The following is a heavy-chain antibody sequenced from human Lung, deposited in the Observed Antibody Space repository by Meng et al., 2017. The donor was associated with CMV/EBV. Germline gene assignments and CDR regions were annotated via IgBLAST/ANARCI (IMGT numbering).Heavy chain of an antibody. D-gene: IGHD3-10*01. CDR1: GYTLSELS. J-gene: IGHJ6*02. Sequence: SVKVSXKVSGYTLSELSMHWVRQAPGKGLEWMGGFDPEDGEAIYAQKFQGRVTMTEDTFTDTAYMELSSLRSDDTAVYYCAKVPRFYSYYGLDVWGQGTTVTVSS. CDR3: AKVPRFYSYYGLDV. V-gene: IGHV1-24*01. CDR2: FDPEDGEA.